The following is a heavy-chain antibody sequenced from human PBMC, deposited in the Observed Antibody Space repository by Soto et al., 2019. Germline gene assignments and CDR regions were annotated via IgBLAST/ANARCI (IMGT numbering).Heavy chain of an antibody. D-gene: IGHD3-16*01. CDR3: ARLPYPWGWFDP. J-gene: IGHJ5*02. CDR1: GFSFSDYS. V-gene: IGHV3-11*01. CDR2: ISNSGRTI. Sequence: QVPLVESGGGLVKPGGSLRLSCAASGFSFSDYSMSWIRQAPGKGLEWISYISNSGRTIYYADSLKGRFTISRDNAKNSLYRQMNSLRVDDTAIYYCARLPYPWGWFDPWGQGTLVTVSS.